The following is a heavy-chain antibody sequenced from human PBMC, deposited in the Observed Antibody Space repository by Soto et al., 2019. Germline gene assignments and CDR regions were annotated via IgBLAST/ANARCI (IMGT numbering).Heavy chain of an antibody. D-gene: IGHD6-6*01. Sequence: QLQLQESGPGLVKPSETLSLTCTVSGGSISSSSYYWGWIRQPPGKGLEWIGSIYYSGSTYYNPSLKSRVTISVDTSKNQFSLKLSSVTAADTAVYYCARHSSSGTWFDPWGQGTLVTVSS. V-gene: IGHV4-39*01. CDR2: IYYSGST. CDR3: ARHSSSGTWFDP. CDR1: GGSISSSSYY. J-gene: IGHJ5*02.